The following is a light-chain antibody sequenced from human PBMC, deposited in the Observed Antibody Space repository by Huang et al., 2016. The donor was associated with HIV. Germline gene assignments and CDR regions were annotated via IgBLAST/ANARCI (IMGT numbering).Light chain of an antibody. V-gene: IGKV3D-15*01. Sequence: EIVMTQSPATLSVSPGERATLSCRASQSVSSNLAWYQHKPGQAPRLLIFGASTRATGIPARFSGSGSGTEFTLTISSLQSEDFAVYYCHQYNNWPLWTFGQGTKVEIK. CDR3: HQYNNWPLWT. CDR1: QSVSSN. J-gene: IGKJ1*01. CDR2: GAS.